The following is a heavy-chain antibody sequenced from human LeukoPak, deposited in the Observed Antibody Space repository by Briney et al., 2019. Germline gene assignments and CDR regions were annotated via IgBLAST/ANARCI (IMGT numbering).Heavy chain of an antibody. V-gene: IGHV1-18*01. J-gene: IGHJ4*02. Sequence: GASVTVSCKASGYTFTSYGISWVRQAPGQGLEWMGWISAYNGNTNYAQKLQGRVTMTTDTSTSTAYMELRSLRSDDTAVYYCARDRAEYSSSSPPDYWGQGTLVTVSS. CDR3: ARDRAEYSSSSPPDY. CDR1: GYTFTSYG. D-gene: IGHD6-6*01. CDR2: ISAYNGNT.